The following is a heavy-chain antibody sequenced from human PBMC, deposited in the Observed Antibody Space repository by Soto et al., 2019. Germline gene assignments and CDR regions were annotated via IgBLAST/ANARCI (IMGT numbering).Heavy chain of an antibody. CDR2: INHSGST. D-gene: IGHD3-10*01. CDR1: GGSFSGYY. V-gene: IGHV4-34*01. J-gene: IGHJ5*02. CDR3: AGGGPNLFIILFRGVIPPRKNGFDP. Sequence: SETLSLTCAVYGGSFSGYYWSWIRQPPGKGLEWIGEINHSGSTNYNPSLKSRVTISVDTSKNQFSLKLSSVTAADTAVYYCAGGGPNLFIILFRGVIPPRKNGFDPGGQETLFTVS.